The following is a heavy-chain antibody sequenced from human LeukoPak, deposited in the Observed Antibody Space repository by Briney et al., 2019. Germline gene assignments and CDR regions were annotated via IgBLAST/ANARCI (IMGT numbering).Heavy chain of an antibody. J-gene: IGHJ4*02. Sequence: GGSLRLSCAASGFTFSSYEMNWVRQAPGKGLEWVSYISSSGSTIYYADSVKGRFTISRDNAKNSLYLQMNSLRAEDTAVYYCARAGITMTVVDNGFDYWGQGTLVTVSS. V-gene: IGHV3-48*03. CDR3: ARAGITMTVVDNGFDY. D-gene: IGHD3-22*01. CDR1: GFTFSSYE. CDR2: ISSSGSTI.